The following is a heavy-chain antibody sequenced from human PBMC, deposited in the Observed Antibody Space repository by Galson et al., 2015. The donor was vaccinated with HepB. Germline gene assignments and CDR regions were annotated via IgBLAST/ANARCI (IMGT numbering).Heavy chain of an antibody. D-gene: IGHD1/OR15-1a*01. V-gene: IGHV6-1*01. CDR1: GDSVSSNSAA. CDR3: AGGALTSFDY. Sequence: AISGDSVSSNSAAWNWIRQSPSRGLEWLGRTYYRSKWYNDYAVSVKSRVTINPDTSKNQFSLQLNSVTPEDTAVYYCAGGALTSFDYWGQGTLVTVSS. CDR2: TYYRSKWYN. J-gene: IGHJ4*02.